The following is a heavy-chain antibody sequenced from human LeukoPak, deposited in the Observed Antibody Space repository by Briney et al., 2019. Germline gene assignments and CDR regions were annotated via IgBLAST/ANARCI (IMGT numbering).Heavy chain of an antibody. J-gene: IGHJ2*01. D-gene: IGHD6-13*01. Sequence: SETLSLTCAVYGGSFSGYYWSWIRQPPGKGLEWIGEINHSGSTNYNLSLKSRVTISVDTSKNQFSLKLSSVTAADTAVYYCARVRNSNRRPSGYFDLWGRGTLVTVSS. V-gene: IGHV4-34*01. CDR1: GGSFSGYY. CDR2: INHSGST. CDR3: ARVRNSNRRPSGYFDL.